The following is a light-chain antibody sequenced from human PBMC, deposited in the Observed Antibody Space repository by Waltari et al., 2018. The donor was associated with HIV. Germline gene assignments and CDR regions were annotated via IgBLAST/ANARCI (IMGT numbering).Light chain of an antibody. J-gene: IGLJ3*02. CDR2: RNN. CDR1: PSNIGSNY. V-gene: IGLV1-47*01. CDR3: AAWDNRLSAWV. Sequence: QSAMTQTPPASGTPGQRGTLSCSGSPSNIGSNYVYWYQQHPGTAPKLLISRNNQRPSGVPDRFSGSKSGTSASLAISGLRSEDEADYYCAAWDNRLSAWVFGGGTKVTVL.